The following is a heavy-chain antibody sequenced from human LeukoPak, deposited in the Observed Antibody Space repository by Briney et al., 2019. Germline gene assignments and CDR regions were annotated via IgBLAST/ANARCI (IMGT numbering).Heavy chain of an antibody. CDR2: ISAYNGNA. CDR1: GYTFSSYG. Sequence: ASVKVSCKASGYTFSSYGISWVRQAPGQGLEWMGWISAYNGNAKYAQKLQGRVTMTTDTSTSTAHMELRSLRSDDTAVYYCARDKGKWEHLRYFDYWGQGTLVTVSS. V-gene: IGHV1-18*01. J-gene: IGHJ4*02. D-gene: IGHD1-26*01. CDR3: ARDKGKWEHLRYFDY.